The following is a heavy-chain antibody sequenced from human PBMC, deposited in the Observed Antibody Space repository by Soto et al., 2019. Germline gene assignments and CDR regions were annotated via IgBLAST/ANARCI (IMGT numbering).Heavy chain of an antibody. CDR3: AREKSGYIAAADHYYYYYYMDV. J-gene: IGHJ6*03. Sequence: PGGSLRLSCAASGFTCSSYGMHWVRQAPGKGLEWVAVIWYDGSNKYYADSVKGRFTISRDNSKNTLYLQMNSLRAEDTAVYYCAREKSGYIAAADHYYYYYYMDVWGKGTTVTVSS. CDR1: GFTCSSYG. CDR2: IWYDGSNK. D-gene: IGHD6-13*01. V-gene: IGHV3-33*01.